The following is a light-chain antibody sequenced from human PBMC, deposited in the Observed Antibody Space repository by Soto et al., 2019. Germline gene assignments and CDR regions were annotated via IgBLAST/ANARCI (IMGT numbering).Light chain of an antibody. J-gene: IGKJ1*01. Sequence: IVVTQSPVALSVSPGERATLSCRAIQAIRSDLAWYQQKPGQAPRLLIYDASNRATGIPARFSGSGSGTDFTLTISSLEPEDFAVYYCQQRSNWPPTWTFGQGTKVDI. CDR2: DAS. CDR1: QAIRSD. CDR3: QQRSNWPPTWT. V-gene: IGKV3-11*01.